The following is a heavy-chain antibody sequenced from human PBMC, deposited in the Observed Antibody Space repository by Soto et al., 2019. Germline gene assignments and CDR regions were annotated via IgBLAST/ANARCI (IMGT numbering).Heavy chain of an antibody. CDR2: IYHSGST. V-gene: IGHV4-4*02. CDR3: AGGTYYGH. D-gene: IGHD3-16*01. J-gene: IGHJ1*01. CDR1: GGSISSSNW. Sequence: QVQLQESGPGLVKPSGTLSLTCAVSGGSISSSNWWSWVRQPPGKGLEWIGEIYHSGSTNYNPSHKRRVTTAVDEPKNQFSLKLSSVTAADTAVYHWAGGTYYGHWGQGTLFTVSS.